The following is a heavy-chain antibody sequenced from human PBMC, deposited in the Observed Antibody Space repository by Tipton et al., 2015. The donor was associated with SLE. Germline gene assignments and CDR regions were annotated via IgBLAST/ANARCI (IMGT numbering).Heavy chain of an antibody. J-gene: IGHJ4*02. D-gene: IGHD5-18*01. CDR3: ARDRDSYGHFAY. Sequence: TLSLTCSVSGGSITSSNYYWNWIRQPAGKGLQWIGRIHSHGTTDYNLSLKSRVTLSIDTSKNHFSLKLSSVTAADTAVYFCARDRDSYGHFAYWGRGTLVAVSS. CDR1: GGSITSSNYY. CDR2: IHSHGTT. V-gene: IGHV4-61*02.